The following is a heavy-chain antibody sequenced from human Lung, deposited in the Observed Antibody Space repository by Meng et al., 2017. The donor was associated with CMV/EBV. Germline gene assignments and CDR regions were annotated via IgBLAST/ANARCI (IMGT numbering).Heavy chain of an antibody. CDR1: GGSFSGYY. D-gene: IGHD6-6*01. CDR3: AKQSIAARSDY. V-gene: IGHV4-34*01. Sequence: SETLSLTCAVYGGSFSGYYWSWIRQPPGKGLEWIGSIYYSGSTYYNPSLKSRVTISVDTSKNQFSLKLSSVTAADTAVYYCAKQSIAARSDYWGQGTLVTVSS. J-gene: IGHJ4*02. CDR2: IYYSGST.